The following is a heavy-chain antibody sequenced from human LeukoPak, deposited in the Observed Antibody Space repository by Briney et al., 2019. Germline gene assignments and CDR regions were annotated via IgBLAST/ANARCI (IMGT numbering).Heavy chain of an antibody. CDR3: ARRDSGYDNRAFDI. CDR1: GFTFSSYW. Sequence: GGSLRLSCAASGFTFSSYWMHWVRQAPGKGLVWVSRINSDGSSTTYADSVKGRFTISRDNAKNTLYLQMNSLRAEDAAVYYCARRDSGYDNRAFDIWGQGTMVTVSS. J-gene: IGHJ3*02. D-gene: IGHD5-12*01. CDR2: INSDGSST. V-gene: IGHV3-74*01.